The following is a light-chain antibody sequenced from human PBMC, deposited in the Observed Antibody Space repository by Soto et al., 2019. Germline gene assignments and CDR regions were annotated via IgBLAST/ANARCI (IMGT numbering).Light chain of an antibody. CDR1: QSVGSNY. Sequence: EIVLTQSPGTLYLSPGERATLSCRASQSVGSNYLAWYEQKPGQAPRLLIYGASTRATGIPDRFSGSGSGTDFTLTISRLEPEDFAVYFCQQFGTSPLWTFGQGTKVDIK. V-gene: IGKV3-20*01. CDR3: QQFGTSPLWT. CDR2: GAS. J-gene: IGKJ1*01.